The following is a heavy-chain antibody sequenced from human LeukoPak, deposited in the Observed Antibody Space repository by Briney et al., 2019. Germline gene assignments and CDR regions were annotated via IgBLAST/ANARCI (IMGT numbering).Heavy chain of an antibody. V-gene: IGHV4-4*02. Sequence: SETLSLTCAVSGGSISSSNWWNWVRQPPGKGLEWIGEIYHSGSTNYNPSLKSRVTMSVDKSKNQFSLKLSSVTAADTAVYYCARCQGYTIGYDYWGQGALVTVSS. CDR3: ARCQGYTIGYDY. D-gene: IGHD6-19*01. J-gene: IGHJ4*02. CDR2: IYHSGST. CDR1: GGSISSSNW.